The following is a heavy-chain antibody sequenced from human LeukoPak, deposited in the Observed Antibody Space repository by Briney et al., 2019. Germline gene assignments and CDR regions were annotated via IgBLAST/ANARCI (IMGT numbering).Heavy chain of an antibody. CDR3: ASVPSGSYGHFDS. CDR2: IHHSGST. Sequence: PSETLSLTCTVSGGSISSGGHYWSWIRQHPGKGLEWIGNIHHSGSTDYKPSLKSRVTMSVDTSKNQVSLKLNSVTAADTAVYYCASVPSGSYGHFDSWGQGALVTVSS. V-gene: IGHV4-31*03. D-gene: IGHD1-26*01. J-gene: IGHJ4*02. CDR1: GGSISSGGHY.